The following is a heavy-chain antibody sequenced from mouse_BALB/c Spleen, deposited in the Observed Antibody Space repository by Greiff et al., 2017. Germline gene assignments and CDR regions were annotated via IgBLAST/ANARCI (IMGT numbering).Heavy chain of an antibody. V-gene: IGHV7-3*02. J-gene: IGHJ2*01. CDR1: GFTFTDYY. CDR2: IRNKANGYTT. Sequence: EVHLVESGGGLVQPGGSLRLSCATSGFTFTDYYMSWVRQPPGKALEWLGFIRNKANGYTTEYSASVKGRFTISRDNSQSILYLQMNTLRAEDSATYYCARGYGNYLFDYWGQGTTLTVSS. D-gene: IGHD2-10*02. CDR3: ARGYGNYLFDY.